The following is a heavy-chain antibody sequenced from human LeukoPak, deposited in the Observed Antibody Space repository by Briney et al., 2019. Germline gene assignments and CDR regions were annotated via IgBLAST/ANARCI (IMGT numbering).Heavy chain of an antibody. CDR2: SYSDTNT. CDR1: GFTVSNNY. Sequence: GGSLRLSCTASGFTVSNNYMSWVRQAPGKGLEWVSISYSDTNTNYADSVKGRFTISRDNAKNSLYLQMNSLRAEDTAVYYCATVSHFDYWGQGTLVTVSS. CDR3: ATVSHFDY. V-gene: IGHV3-53*01. J-gene: IGHJ4*02.